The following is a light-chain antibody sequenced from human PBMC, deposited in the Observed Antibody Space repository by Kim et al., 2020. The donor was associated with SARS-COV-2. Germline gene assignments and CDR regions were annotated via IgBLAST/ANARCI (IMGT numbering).Light chain of an antibody. CDR2: STY. J-gene: IGKJ4*01. Sequence: SGSPGERATISCRASQSFGSNIAWYQQRPGQAPRLLIHSTYTRATDVPARFSGSGSGTEFTLTISSLQSEDFAVYYCQQYHEWPLTFGGGTKLEI. CDR3: QQYHEWPLT. CDR1: QSFGSN. V-gene: IGKV3-15*01.